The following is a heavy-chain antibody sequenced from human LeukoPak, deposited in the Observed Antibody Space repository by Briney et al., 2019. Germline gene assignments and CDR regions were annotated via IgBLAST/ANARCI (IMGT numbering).Heavy chain of an antibody. J-gene: IGHJ4*02. CDR3: ARGPGYTYAFDY. D-gene: IGHD5-18*01. V-gene: IGHV1-2*02. CDR2: INPNNGGT. Sequence: ASVKVSCKASGYTFTDYYMHWVRQAPGQGLEWMGCINPNNGGTNSAQRFQGRVTMTRDTSISTAYMELSSLKSDDTAVYYCARGPGYTYAFDYWGQGTLVTVSS. CDR1: GYTFTDYY.